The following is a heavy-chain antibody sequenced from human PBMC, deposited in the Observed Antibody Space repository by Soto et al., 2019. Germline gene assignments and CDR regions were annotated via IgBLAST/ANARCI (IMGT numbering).Heavy chain of an antibody. Sequence: SLKISCKGSGYSYTTYWIGWVRQMPGKGLEWMGVIYPGDSDTRYSPSFQGQVTISADKSISTAYLQWSSLKASDTAMYYCAXXXXXXXXXXXXXXIXXVXGQVTTVTVSS. V-gene: IGHV5-51*01. J-gene: IGHJ6*02. CDR3: AXXXXXXXXXXXXXXIXXV. CDR2: IYPGDSDT. CDR1: GYSYTTYW.